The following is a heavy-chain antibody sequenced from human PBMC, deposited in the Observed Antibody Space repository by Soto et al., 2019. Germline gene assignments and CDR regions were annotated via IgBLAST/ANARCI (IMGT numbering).Heavy chain of an antibody. Sequence: LSLTCAVYGGSFSGYYWSWIRQPPGKGLEWIGEINHSGSTNYNPSLKSRVTISVDTSKNQFSLKLSSVTAADTAVYYCARGGVGNYYYGMDVWGQGTTVTVSS. V-gene: IGHV4-34*01. CDR2: INHSGST. J-gene: IGHJ6*02. D-gene: IGHD3-10*01. CDR1: GGSFSGYY. CDR3: ARGGVGNYYYGMDV.